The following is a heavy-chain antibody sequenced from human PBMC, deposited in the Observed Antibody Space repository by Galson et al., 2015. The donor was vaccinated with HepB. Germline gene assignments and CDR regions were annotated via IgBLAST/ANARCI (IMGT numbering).Heavy chain of an antibody. D-gene: IGHD3-16*02. CDR2: TSYDGSNK. J-gene: IGHJ4*02. CDR1: GFTFSSYA. CDR3: ARVFSYVWGSYRHSGIDY. V-gene: IGHV3-30-3*01. Sequence: SLRLSCAASGFTFSSYAMHWVRQAPGKGLEWVAVTSYDGSNKYYADSVKGRFTISRDNSKNTLYLQMNSLRAEDTAVYYCARVFSYVWGSYRHSGIDYWGQGTLVTVSS.